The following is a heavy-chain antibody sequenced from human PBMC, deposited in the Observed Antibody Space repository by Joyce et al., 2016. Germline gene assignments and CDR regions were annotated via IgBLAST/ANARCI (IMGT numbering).Heavy chain of an antibody. CDR3: ARDWTHAPWFGEPRFSDF. V-gene: IGHV3-21*01. CDR2: ISKTGTYI. Sequence: GLEWVSSISKTGTYIYYADSVKGRFTISRDNDKNSLYLQMNSLRADDAAVYFCARDWTHAPWFGEPRFSDFWGQGTLVTVSS. D-gene: IGHD3-10*01. J-gene: IGHJ4*02.